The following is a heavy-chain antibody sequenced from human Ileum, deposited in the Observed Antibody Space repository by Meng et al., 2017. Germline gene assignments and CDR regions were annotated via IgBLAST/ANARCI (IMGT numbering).Heavy chain of an antibody. CDR3: ASFQYTMEDY. J-gene: IGHJ4*02. Sequence: VWLWWSGGCLVRLWGAVRLSCAASGLSLSSYWIHWVRQPPGKGLVWLSLISPDGSATNYADSVKGRFTISRDNAKNTVYLQMDSLGVEDTALYYCASFQYTMEDYWGLGTLVTVSS. CDR2: ISPDGSAT. V-gene: IGHV3-74*01. CDR1: GLSLSSYW. D-gene: IGHD3-3*01.